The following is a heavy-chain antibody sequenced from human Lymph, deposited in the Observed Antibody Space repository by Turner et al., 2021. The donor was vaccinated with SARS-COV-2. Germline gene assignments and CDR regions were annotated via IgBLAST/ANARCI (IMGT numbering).Heavy chain of an antibody. CDR1: GGTFSSYA. J-gene: IGHJ5*02. CDR2: IIPILVIA. V-gene: IGHV1-69*04. Sequence: QVQLVQSGAEVKKPGSSVKVYCKASGGTFSSYAINWVRQAPGQGLEWMGRIIPILVIANYAQKFQGRVTITADKSTSTAYMELSSLRSEDTAVYYCARGRLDSFGGGYYSWFDPWGQGTLVTVSS. CDR3: ARGRLDSFGGGYYSWFDP. D-gene: IGHD1-26*01.